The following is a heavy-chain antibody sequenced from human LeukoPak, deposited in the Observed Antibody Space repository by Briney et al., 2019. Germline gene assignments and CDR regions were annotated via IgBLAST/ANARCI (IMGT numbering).Heavy chain of an antibody. CDR2: INTNTGNP. D-gene: IGHD6-6*01. J-gene: IGHJ6*03. CDR3: ARDSSAWDSRSGYYYYYMDV. CDR1: GYTFTSYA. Sequence: ASVKVSCKASGYTFTSYAMNWVRQAPGQGLGWMGWINTNTGNPTYAQGFTGRFVFSLDTSVSTAYLQISSLKAEDTAVYYCARDSSAWDSRSGYYYYYMDVWGKGTTVTVSS. V-gene: IGHV7-4-1*02.